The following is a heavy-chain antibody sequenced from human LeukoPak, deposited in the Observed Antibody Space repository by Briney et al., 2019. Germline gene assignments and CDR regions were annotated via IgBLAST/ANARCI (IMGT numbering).Heavy chain of an antibody. CDR3: ARVRTYYDSSGYYSPNAFDI. CDR1: GGSISSYY. CDR2: IYYTGST. J-gene: IGHJ3*02. D-gene: IGHD3-22*01. Sequence: PSETLSLTCTVSGGSISSYYWSWIRQPPGKGLEWIGYIYYTGSTNYNPSPKSRVTISVDTSKNKFSLKLSSVTAADTAVYYCARVRTYYDSSGYYSPNAFDIWGQGTMVTVSS. V-gene: IGHV4-59*01.